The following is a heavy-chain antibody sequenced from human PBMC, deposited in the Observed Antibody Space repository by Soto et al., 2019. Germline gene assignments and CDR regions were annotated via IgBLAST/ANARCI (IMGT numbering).Heavy chain of an antibody. V-gene: IGHV4-30-4*01. CDR3: ASSGYCTNGVCYTLFVP. Sequence: SETLSLTCTVSGGSISSGDYYWSWIRQPPGKGLEWIGYIYYSGSTYYNPSLKSRVTISVDTSKNQFSLKLSSVTAADTAVYYCASSGYCTNGVCYTLFVPWGQGTLVTVSS. CDR2: IYYSGST. CDR1: GGSISSGDYY. D-gene: IGHD2-8*01. J-gene: IGHJ5*02.